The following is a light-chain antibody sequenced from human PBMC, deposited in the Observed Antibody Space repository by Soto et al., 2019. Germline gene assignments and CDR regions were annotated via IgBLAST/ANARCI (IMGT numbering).Light chain of an antibody. V-gene: IGLV2-14*01. CDR3: SSYTSSSTDV. CDR1: SSDVGGYNY. Sequence: QSVLTQPASVSGSPGQSITISCTGTSSDVGGYNYVSWYQQHPGKVPKLMIYDVSNRPSGVSNRFSGSKSGNTASLTISGLQGEDEADYYCSSYTSSSTDVFGTGTKLTVL. J-gene: IGLJ1*01. CDR2: DVS.